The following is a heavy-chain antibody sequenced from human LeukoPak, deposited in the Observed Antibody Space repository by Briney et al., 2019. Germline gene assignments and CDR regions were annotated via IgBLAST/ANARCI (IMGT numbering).Heavy chain of an antibody. CDR2: IYYSGVT. Sequence: SETLSLNCTVSGASLSSYYWSWIREVPGTGLEWIGSIYYSGVTNFNPSLKRRIAMSVDTSRNLFSLKVTSVTAADTAVYYCARREGSHYSVGVWGQGTTVTVSS. D-gene: IGHD5-12*01. CDR1: GASLSSYY. J-gene: IGHJ6*02. V-gene: IGHV4-59*08. CDR3: ARREGSHYSVGV.